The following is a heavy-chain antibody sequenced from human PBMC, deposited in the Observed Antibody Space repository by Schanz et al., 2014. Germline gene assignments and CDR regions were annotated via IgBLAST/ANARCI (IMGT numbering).Heavy chain of an antibody. J-gene: IGHJ6*02. D-gene: IGHD5-18*01. CDR1: GGTFNSYT. V-gene: IGHV1-69*02. CDR2: IIPSLGLA. Sequence: QVQLVQSGAEVKKPGSSMKVSCKASGGTFNSYTINWVRQAPGQGLEWMGRIIPSLGLAKYEQKFQDKVTITADTSTTTAYMELSGLRSEDTAVYYCARGPSQGYSYGHNIGAYYYGMDVWGQGTTVTVSS. CDR3: ARGPSQGYSYGHNIGAYYYGMDV.